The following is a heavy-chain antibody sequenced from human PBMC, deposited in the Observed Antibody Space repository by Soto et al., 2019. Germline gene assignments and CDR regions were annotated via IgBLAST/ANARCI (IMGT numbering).Heavy chain of an antibody. CDR3: ARGGIVVVPAPHLFDY. J-gene: IGHJ4*02. CDR2: INPNSGGT. V-gene: IGHV1-2*04. D-gene: IGHD2-2*01. Sequence: QVQLVQSGAEVKKPGASVKVSCKASGYTFTGYYMHWVRQAPGQGLEWMGWINPNSGGTNYAQKFQGWVTMTRDTSISTACMELSRLRSDDTAVYYCARGGIVVVPAPHLFDYWGQGTLVTVSS. CDR1: GYTFTGYY.